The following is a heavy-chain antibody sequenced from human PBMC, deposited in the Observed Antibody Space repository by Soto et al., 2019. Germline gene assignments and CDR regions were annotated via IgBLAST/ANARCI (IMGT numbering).Heavy chain of an antibody. D-gene: IGHD2-2*01. CDR3: ARVKSTSWGYYYAVDV. CDR1: GGSISSYY. CDR2: ISYSGST. V-gene: IGHV4-59*01. Sequence: SETLSLTCMISGGSISSYYWNWIRQAPGKGLEWIGFISYSGSTNYNPALTSRVTISVDTSKDQISLRLNSVTAADTAVYYCARVKSTSWGYYYAVDVWGQGTKVTVYS. J-gene: IGHJ6*01.